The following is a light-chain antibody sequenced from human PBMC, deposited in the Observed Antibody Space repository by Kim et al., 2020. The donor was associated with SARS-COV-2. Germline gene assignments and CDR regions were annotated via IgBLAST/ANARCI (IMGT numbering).Light chain of an antibody. CDR1: QTVVSSY. CDR3: QQYGNSPRT. J-gene: IGKJ2*01. CDR2: QAS. Sequence: LSPGERAIPSCRASQTVVSSYLAWYQHKPGRAPRLLIWQASNRATGIPDRFSGSGSGTDFTLTISRLEPEDFAVYYCQQYGNSPRTFGQGTKLEI. V-gene: IGKV3-20*01.